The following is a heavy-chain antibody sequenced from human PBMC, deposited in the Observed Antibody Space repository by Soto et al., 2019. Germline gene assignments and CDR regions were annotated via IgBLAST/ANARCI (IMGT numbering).Heavy chain of an antibody. Sequence: QVQLVQSGAEVKKPGASVKVSCKASGYTFPSYDINWVRQATGQGLEWMGWVNPNSGNAGYAQKFQGRVSMTWNTSICTAYMELSSLRYDDTAAYYCARGIGETHGDLGGVDYWGQGTPVTVYS. CDR3: ARGIGETHGDLGGVDY. CDR2: VNPNSGNA. V-gene: IGHV1-8*01. D-gene: IGHD4-17*01. CDR1: GYTFPSYD. J-gene: IGHJ4*02.